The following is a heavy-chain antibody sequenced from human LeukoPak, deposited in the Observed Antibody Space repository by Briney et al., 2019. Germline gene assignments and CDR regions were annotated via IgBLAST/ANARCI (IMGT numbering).Heavy chain of an antibody. V-gene: IGHV3-30*02. J-gene: IGHJ6*03. CDR3: AKDSSGWYSVSYMDV. CDR2: IRYDGSNK. Sequence: GGFLRLSCAASGFTFSSYGMHWVRQAPGKGLEWVAFIRYDGSNKYYADSVKGRFTISRDNSKNTLYLQMNSLRAEDTAVYYCAKDSSGWYSVSYMDVWGKGTTVTISS. D-gene: IGHD6-19*01. CDR1: GFTFSSYG.